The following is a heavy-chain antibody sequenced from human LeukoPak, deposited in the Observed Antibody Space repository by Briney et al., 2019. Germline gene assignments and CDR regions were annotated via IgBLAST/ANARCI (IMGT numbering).Heavy chain of an antibody. J-gene: IGHJ4*02. D-gene: IGHD6-13*01. V-gene: IGHV4-39*01. Sequence: PSETLSLTCTVSGGSISSSSYSWGWIRQPPGKGLEWIGVIYHSGGTYYNPSLESRLTMSVDTSKNQFSLKLSSVTATDTAVYYCASLIAAGYFDHWGQGTLVTVSS. CDR2: IYHSGGT. CDR3: ASLIAAGYFDH. CDR1: GGSISSSSYS.